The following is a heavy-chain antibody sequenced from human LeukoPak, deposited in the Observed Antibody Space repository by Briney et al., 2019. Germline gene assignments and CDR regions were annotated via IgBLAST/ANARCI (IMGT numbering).Heavy chain of an antibody. V-gene: IGHV3-21*06. D-gene: IGHD2/OR15-2a*01. CDR1: GFSFNSYT. Sequence: GGSLRLSCLASGFSFNSYTMNWVREAPGKGLEWVSTISPGVSGYTWYAESVKGRFTISRDNPENSLYLQMDSLRADDTAVYYCVRDVPRRIGMDVWGQGTTVTVSS. J-gene: IGHJ6*02. CDR3: VRDVPRRIGMDV. CDR2: ISPGVSGYT.